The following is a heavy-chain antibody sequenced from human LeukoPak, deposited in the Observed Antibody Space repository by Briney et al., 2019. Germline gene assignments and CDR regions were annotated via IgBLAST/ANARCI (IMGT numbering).Heavy chain of an antibody. CDR3: ARDWGIAVERTEGLDY. Sequence: GGSLRLSCAASGFTVNSNYMSWVRQAPGKGLEWVSYISSGSSYTNYAHSVKGRFTISRDNAKNSLYLQMNSLRAEDTAVYYCARDWGIAVERTEGLDYWGQGTLVTVSS. CDR2: ISSGSSYT. D-gene: IGHD6-19*01. CDR1: GFTVNSNY. V-gene: IGHV3-11*05. J-gene: IGHJ4*02.